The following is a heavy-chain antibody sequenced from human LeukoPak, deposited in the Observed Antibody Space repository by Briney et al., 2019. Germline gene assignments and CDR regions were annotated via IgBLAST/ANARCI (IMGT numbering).Heavy chain of an antibody. D-gene: IGHD5-18*01. V-gene: IGHV4-59*01. Sequence: SETLSLTCTVSGGSISSYYWSWIRQPPGKGLEWIGYIYYSGSTNYNPSLKSRVTISVDTSKNQFSLKLSSATAADTAVYYCASALWLNGMDVWGQGTTVTVSS. CDR3: ASALWLNGMDV. CDR1: GGSISSYY. J-gene: IGHJ6*02. CDR2: IYYSGST.